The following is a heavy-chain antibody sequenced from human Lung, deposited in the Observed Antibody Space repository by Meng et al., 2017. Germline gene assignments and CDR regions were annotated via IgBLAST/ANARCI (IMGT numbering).Heavy chain of an antibody. CDR1: GFTFSNAY. J-gene: IGHJ4*02. V-gene: IGHV3-15*01. D-gene: IGHD5-12*01. Sequence: VESGGGLYKLGGSLRLSCEGSGFTFSNAYMTWVRQVPGKRLEWVGRIKSKPDGETIDYAAPVKGRFTISRDDSKNSVYLQMNSLKTEDTAVYYCSGHIDYWGQGTLVTVSS. CDR3: SGHIDY. CDR2: IKSKPDGETI.